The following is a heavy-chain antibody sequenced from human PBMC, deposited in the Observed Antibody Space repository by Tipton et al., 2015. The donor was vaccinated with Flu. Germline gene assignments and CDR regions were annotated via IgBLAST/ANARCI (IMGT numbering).Heavy chain of an antibody. J-gene: IGHJ3*01. CDR2: INSRGTTI. V-gene: IGHV3-48*03. CDR3: ARDNPEDAFDV. Sequence: SLRLSCVVSGFTFSDYEMTWVRQAPGKGLEWISYINSRGTTIYYTDSVRGRFTISRDNAKNSLFLQMSDLKAEDTALYYCARDNPEDAFDVWGQGTMITVSS. CDR1: GFTFSDYE.